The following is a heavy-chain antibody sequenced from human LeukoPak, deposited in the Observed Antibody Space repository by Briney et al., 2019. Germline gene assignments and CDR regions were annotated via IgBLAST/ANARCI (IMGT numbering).Heavy chain of an antibody. Sequence: SETLSLTCTVSGNSISSGDNYWSWIRQPPGKGLEWIGSIYYSGSTYYNLSLKSRVTISVDTSKNQFSLKLSSVTAADTAVYYCATTRKAPRPWELLGYFDYWGQGTLVTVSS. CDR2: IYYSGST. V-gene: IGHV4-39*07. J-gene: IGHJ4*02. CDR3: ATTRKAPRPWELLGYFDY. D-gene: IGHD1-26*01. CDR1: GNSISSGDNY.